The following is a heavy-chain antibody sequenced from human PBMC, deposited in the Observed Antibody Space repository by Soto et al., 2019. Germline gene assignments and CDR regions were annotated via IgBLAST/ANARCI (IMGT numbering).Heavy chain of an antibody. J-gene: IGHJ6*02. CDR3: ARSRATSPVGFDCYYGMDV. CDR1: GYSFTSYW. Sequence: GYSFTSYWIGWVRQMPGKGLEWMGIIYPGDSDTRYSPSFQGQVTISADKSISTAYLQWSSLKASDTAMYYCARSRATSPVGFDCYYGMDVWGQGTTVTGSS. CDR2: IYPGDSDT. V-gene: IGHV5-51*01. D-gene: IGHD2-2*01.